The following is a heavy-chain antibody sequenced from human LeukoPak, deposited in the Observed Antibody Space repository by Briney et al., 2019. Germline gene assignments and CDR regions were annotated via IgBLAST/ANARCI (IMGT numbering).Heavy chain of an antibody. Sequence: SETLSLTCTVSGGSINSYYWSWIRQPPGQGLEWIGYIYYNGSTNYNPSLKRRVNISVDTSKNQFSLRLRSVTAADTAVYYCASFGGYSSSWYAWGLGDSFDYWGQGTLVTVSS. CDR2: IYYNGST. J-gene: IGHJ4*02. CDR3: ASFGGYSSSWYAWGLGDSFDY. CDR1: GGSINSYY. D-gene: IGHD6-13*01. V-gene: IGHV4-59*01.